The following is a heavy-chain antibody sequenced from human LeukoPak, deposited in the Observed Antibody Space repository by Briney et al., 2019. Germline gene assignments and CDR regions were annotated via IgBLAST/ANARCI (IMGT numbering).Heavy chain of an antibody. CDR2: IDPSDSYT. Sequence: HGESLKISCKGSGYSFTSYWNSWVRQMPGKGLEWMGRIDPSDSYTNYSPSFQGHVTISADKSISTAYLQWSSLKASDTAMYYCARTYGSGSYMFNYWGQGTLVTVSS. CDR1: GYSFTSYW. CDR3: ARTYGSGSYMFNY. J-gene: IGHJ4*02. V-gene: IGHV5-10-1*01. D-gene: IGHD3-10*01.